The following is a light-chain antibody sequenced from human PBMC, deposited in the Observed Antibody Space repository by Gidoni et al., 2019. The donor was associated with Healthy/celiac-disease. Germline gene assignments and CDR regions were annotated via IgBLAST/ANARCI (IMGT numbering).Light chain of an antibody. Sequence: HSALTQPASVSGSPGQSITISCTGTSSDVGGYNYVSWYQQHPGKAPKLMIYEVNNRPSGVSNRFSGSKSGNTASLTISGLQAEDEADYYCSSYTTSSTHVVFGGGTKLTVL. CDR3: SSYTTSSTHVV. CDR1: SSDVGGYNY. V-gene: IGLV2-14*01. J-gene: IGLJ2*01. CDR2: EVN.